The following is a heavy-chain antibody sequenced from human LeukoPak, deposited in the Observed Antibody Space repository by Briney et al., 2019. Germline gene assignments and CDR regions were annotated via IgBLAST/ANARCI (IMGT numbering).Heavy chain of an antibody. V-gene: IGHV4-4*09. Sequence: SETLSLTCSVSGDSISSYYWNWIRQPPGKGLEWIGYIPSSGYTDYNPSLKSRVTISVDTSKNQFSLNLRSVTAADTAVYYCARYVALSGGYIDYWGQGILVTVSS. D-gene: IGHD2-15*01. J-gene: IGHJ4*01. CDR2: IPSSGYT. CDR1: GDSISSYY. CDR3: ARYVALSGGYIDY.